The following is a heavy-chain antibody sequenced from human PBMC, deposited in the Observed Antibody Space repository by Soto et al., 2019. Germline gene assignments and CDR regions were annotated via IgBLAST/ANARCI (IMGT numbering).Heavy chain of an antibody. J-gene: IGHJ4*02. V-gene: IGHV3-23*01. CDR3: TKGQSWGYCSSTSCYGGLIDY. CDR1: GFTFSSYA. CDR2: ISGSGGST. D-gene: IGHD2-2*01. Sequence: GGSLRLSCAGSGFTFSSYAMSWVRQAPGKGLEWVSAISGSGGSTYYADSVKGRFTISRDNSKNTLYLQMNSLRAEDTAVYYCTKGQSWGYCSSTSCYGGLIDYWGQGTLVTVS.